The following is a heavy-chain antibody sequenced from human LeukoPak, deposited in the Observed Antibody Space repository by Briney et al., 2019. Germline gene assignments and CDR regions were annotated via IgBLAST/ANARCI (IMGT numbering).Heavy chain of an antibody. CDR1: GGPVSSGSYY. CDR2: IYYSGST. J-gene: IGHJ6*02. CDR3: ARVLAGSSWPYYGMDV. V-gene: IGHV4-61*01. D-gene: IGHD6-13*01. Sequence: PSETLSLTCTVSGGPVSSGSYYWSWIRQPPGKGLEWIGYIYYSGSTNYNPSLKSRVTISVDTSKNQFSLKLSSVTAADTAVYYCARVLAGSSWPYYGMDVWGQGTTVTVSS.